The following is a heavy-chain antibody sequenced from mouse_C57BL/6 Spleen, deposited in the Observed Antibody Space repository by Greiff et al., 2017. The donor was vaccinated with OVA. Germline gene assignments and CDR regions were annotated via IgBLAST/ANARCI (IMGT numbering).Heavy chain of an antibody. CDR1: GYTFTSYW. CDR2: IHPNSGST. D-gene: IGHD2-4*01. V-gene: IGHV1-64*01. CDR3: ARKGGYYDYDDSFDY. J-gene: IGHJ2*01. Sequence: QVQLQQPGAELVKPGASVKLSCKASGYTFTSYWMHWVKQRPGQGLEWIGMIHPNSGSTNYNEKFKSKATLTVDKSSSTAYMQLSSLTSEDSAVYYCARKGGYYDYDDSFDYWGQGTTLTVSS.